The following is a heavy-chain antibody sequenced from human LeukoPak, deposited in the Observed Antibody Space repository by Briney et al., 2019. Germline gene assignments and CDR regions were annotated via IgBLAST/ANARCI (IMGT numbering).Heavy chain of an antibody. Sequence: GGSLRLSCAASGFTFSSYSMNWVRQAPGKGLEWVAVISYDGSNKYYADSVKGRFTISRDNSKNTLHLQMNSLRAEDTAVYYCARETYDFWSGYYKGGVGDYWGQGTLVTVSS. J-gene: IGHJ4*02. D-gene: IGHD3-3*01. CDR2: ISYDGSNK. CDR3: ARETYDFWSGYYKGGVGDY. CDR1: GFTFSSYS. V-gene: IGHV3-30*03.